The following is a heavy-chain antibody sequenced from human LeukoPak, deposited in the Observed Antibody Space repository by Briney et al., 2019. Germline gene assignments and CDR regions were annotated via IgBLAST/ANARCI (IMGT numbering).Heavy chain of an antibody. V-gene: IGHV3-48*03. CDR2: ISSSGSTI. CDR1: GFTFSSYE. J-gene: IGHJ4*02. D-gene: IGHD2/OR15-2a*01. CDR3: VATLSADFDY. Sequence: GGSLRLSCAAAGFTFSSYEMYWVRQAPGKGLEWVSYISSSGSTIYYADSVKGRFTISRDNAKNSLYLQMNSLRVEDTAVYYCVATLSADFDYWGQGTLVTVSS.